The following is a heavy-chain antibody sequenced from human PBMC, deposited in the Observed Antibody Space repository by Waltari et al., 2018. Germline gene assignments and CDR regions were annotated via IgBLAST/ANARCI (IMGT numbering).Heavy chain of an antibody. CDR2: IYHSGST. V-gene: IGHV4-38-2*01. D-gene: IGHD3-22*01. CDR1: GYSISSGYY. CDR3: ARRSYYYDSSGYYIAFDY. J-gene: IGHJ4*02. Sequence: QVQLQESGPGLVKPSETLSLTCAVSGYSISSGYYWGWIRQPPGKGLEWIGSIYHSGSTYYNPSLKSRVTISVDTSKNQFSLKLSSVTAADTAAYYCARRSYYYDSSGYYIAFDYWGQGTLVTVSS.